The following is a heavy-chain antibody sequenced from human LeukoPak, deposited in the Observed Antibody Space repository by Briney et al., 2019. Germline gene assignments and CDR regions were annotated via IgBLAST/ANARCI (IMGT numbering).Heavy chain of an antibody. J-gene: IGHJ4*02. CDR3: ASRGYGSGSYYGSDY. CDR2: IIPIFGTV. CDR1: GYTFTGYY. Sequence: SVKVSCKASGYTFTGYYMHWVRQAPGQGLEWMGGIIPIFGTVNYAQKFQDRVTITADESTSTAYMELSSLRSEDTAVYYCASRGYGSGSYYGSDYWGQGTLVTVSS. D-gene: IGHD3-10*01. V-gene: IGHV1-69*13.